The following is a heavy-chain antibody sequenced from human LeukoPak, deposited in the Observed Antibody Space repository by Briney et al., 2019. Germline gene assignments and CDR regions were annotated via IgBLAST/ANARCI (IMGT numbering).Heavy chain of an antibody. CDR1: GGTFSTYA. CDR3: ARKRGHYDSSGPLDY. V-gene: IGHV1-69*13. CDR2: IIPIFGTA. Sequence: SVKVSCKASGGTFSTYAISWVRQAPGQGLEWMGGIIPIFGTANYAQKFQGRVMITADESTSTAYVELSSLRVEDTAVYYCARKRGHYDSSGPLDYWGQGTLVTVSS. D-gene: IGHD3-22*01. J-gene: IGHJ4*02.